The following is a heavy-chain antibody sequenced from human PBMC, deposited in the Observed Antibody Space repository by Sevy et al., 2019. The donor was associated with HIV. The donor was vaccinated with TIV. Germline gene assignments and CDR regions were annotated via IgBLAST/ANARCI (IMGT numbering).Heavy chain of an antibody. CDR1: GVSIINNNYF. V-gene: IGHV4-39*01. CDR3: ARHFGGGGKRGLDV. J-gene: IGHJ6*02. Sequence: SETLSLTCTVSGVSIINNNYFWGWIRQPPGKGLEWIGAIYYTGSTYYNSSLNSRITISIDTSRGQFSLALSSVTAADTAVYYCARHFGGGGKRGLDVWGQGTTVTVSS. CDR2: IYYTGST. D-gene: IGHD3-10*01.